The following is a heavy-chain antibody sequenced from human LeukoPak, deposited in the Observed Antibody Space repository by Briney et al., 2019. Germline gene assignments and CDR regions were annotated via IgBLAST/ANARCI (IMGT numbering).Heavy chain of an antibody. CDR1: GGSFSGYY. V-gene: IGHV4-34*01. CDR3: AREDHYFDY. J-gene: IGHJ4*02. CDR2: INHSGST. Sequence: SETLSLTCAVYGGSFSGYYWSWIRQPPGKGLEWVGEINHSGSTNYNPSLKSRVTISVDTSKNQFSLKLSSVTAADTAVYYCAREDHYFDYWGQGTLVTVSS.